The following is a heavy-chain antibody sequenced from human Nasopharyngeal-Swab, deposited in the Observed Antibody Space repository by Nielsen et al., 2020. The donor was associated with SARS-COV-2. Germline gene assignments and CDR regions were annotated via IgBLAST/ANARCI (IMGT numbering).Heavy chain of an antibody. CDR2: IYYSGST. V-gene: IGHV4-31*02. Sequence: WIRQPPGTGLEWIGYIYYSGSTYYNPSLKSRVTISVDTSKNQFSLKLSSVTAADTAVYYCARGRYCSSTSCFDYYGMDVWGQGTTVTVSS. D-gene: IGHD2-2*01. J-gene: IGHJ6*02. CDR3: ARGRYCSSTSCFDYYGMDV.